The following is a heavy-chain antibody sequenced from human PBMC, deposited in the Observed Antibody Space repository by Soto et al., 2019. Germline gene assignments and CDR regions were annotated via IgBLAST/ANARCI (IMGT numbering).Heavy chain of an antibody. Sequence: PGGSLRLSCAASGFNFGDYAMLWVRQGPGKGLEWVSGLNWNSVTAGYADSVKGRFSISRDNGKYALYLQMTSLRPEDTGLYYCAKGRSSMIVVVMDYWGQGT. CDR1: GFNFGDYA. D-gene: IGHD3-22*01. CDR3: AKGRSSMIVVVMDY. CDR2: LNWNSVTA. J-gene: IGHJ4*02. V-gene: IGHV3-9*01.